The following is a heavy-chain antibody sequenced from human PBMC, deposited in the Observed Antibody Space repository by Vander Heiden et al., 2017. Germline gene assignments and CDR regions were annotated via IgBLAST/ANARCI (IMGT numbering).Heavy chain of an antibody. D-gene: IGHD2-2*01. CDR1: GYTFIDHY. V-gene: IGHV1-2*06. J-gene: IGHJ4*02. CDR2: INSYSGGT. CDR3: AKSGWGDCTSTSCYGF. Sequence: QVQLVQSGAEVKKPGASVTVSCKASGYTFIDHYMHWVRQAPGQGLEWMGRINSYSGGTNSAQKFQGRVTMTRDTSISTAYMELTRLRSDDTAVYYCAKSGWGDCTSTSCYGFWGQGTLVTVSS.